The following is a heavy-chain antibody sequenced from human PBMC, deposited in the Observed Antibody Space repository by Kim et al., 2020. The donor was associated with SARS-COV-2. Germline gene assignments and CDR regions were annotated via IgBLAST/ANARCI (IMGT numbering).Heavy chain of an antibody. CDR1: GGSISSGSYY. V-gene: IGHV4-61*02. CDR3: ARDARSNVRGVIKWHYGMDV. D-gene: IGHD3-10*02. CDR2: IYTSGST. J-gene: IGHJ6*02. Sequence: SETLSLTCTVSGGSISSGSYYWSWIRQPAGKGLEWIGRIYTSGSTNYNPSLKSRVTISVDTSKNQFSLKLSSVTAADTAVYYCARDARSNVRGVIKWHYGMDVWGQGTTVTVSS.